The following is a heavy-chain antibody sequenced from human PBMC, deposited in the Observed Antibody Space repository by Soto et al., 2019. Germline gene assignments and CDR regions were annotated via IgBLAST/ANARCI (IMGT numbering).Heavy chain of an antibody. CDR3: AAVPYCGGDCYSVLWYFDL. J-gene: IGHJ2*01. CDR2: IVVGSGNT. Sequence: QMQLVQSGPEVKKPGTSVKVSCKASGFTFTSSAVQWVRQARGQRLEWIGWIVVGSGNTNYAQKFQERVTITRDMSTSPAYMELSSLRSEDTAVYYCAAVPYCGGDCYSVLWYFDLWGRGTLVTVSS. V-gene: IGHV1-58*01. CDR1: GFTFTSSA. D-gene: IGHD2-21*02.